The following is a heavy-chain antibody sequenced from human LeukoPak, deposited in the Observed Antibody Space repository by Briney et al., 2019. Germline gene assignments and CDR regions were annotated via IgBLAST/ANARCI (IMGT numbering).Heavy chain of an antibody. V-gene: IGHV3-21*04. CDR2: ITRSNYI. CDR3: ARESHVDTAMVLRNGAFDI. CDR1: GFTFSSYS. Sequence: GGSLRLSCIASGFTFSSYSMHWVRQAPGKGLEWVSSITRSNYIYYADSVKGRFTISRDNAKNSLYLQMNSLRAEDTAVYYCARESHVDTAMVLRNGAFDIWGQGTMVTVSS. J-gene: IGHJ3*02. D-gene: IGHD5-18*01.